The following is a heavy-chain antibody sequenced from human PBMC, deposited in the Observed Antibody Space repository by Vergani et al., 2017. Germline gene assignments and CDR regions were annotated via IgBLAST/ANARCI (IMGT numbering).Heavy chain of an antibody. V-gene: IGHV3-48*04. D-gene: IGHD3-22*01. Sequence: VQLVESGGGVVQPGRSLRLSCAASGFTFSSYGMHWIRQAPGKGLEWVSYISSSGSTIYYADSVKGRFTISRDNAKNSLYLQMNSLRAEDTAVYYCARVEPGGYGCCWFDPWGQGTLVTVSS. J-gene: IGHJ5*02. CDR2: ISSSGSTI. CDR1: GFTFSSYG. CDR3: ARVEPGGYGCCWFDP.